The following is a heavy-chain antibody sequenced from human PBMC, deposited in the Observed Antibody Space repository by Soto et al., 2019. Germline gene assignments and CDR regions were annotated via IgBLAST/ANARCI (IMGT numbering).Heavy chain of an antibody. J-gene: IGHJ5*02. V-gene: IGHV4-4*07. CDR3: AREPIVEGPPGYNWFDP. CDR2: FYTTGRA. CDR1: DGSLTEYH. D-gene: IGHD3-22*01. Sequence: SLTCVVYDGSLTEYHWNWIRQPAGKGLEWIGRFYTTGRASYNPSLKGRLTLSGDTSKNQFSLRLGSVTAADTAVYYCAREPIVEGPPGYNWFDPWGQGILVTVSS.